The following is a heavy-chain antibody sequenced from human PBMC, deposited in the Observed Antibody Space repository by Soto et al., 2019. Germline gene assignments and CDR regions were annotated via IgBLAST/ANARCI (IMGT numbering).Heavy chain of an antibody. D-gene: IGHD2-2*01. V-gene: IGHV3-23*01. J-gene: IGHJ5*02. CDR1: GFTFSSYA. Sequence: GGSLRLSCAASGFTFSSYAMSWVRQAPGKGLEWVSAISGSGGSTYYADSVKGRFTISRDNSKNTLYLQMGSLRAEDTAVYYCARALGYASWFDPWGQGTLVTVSS. CDR2: ISGSGGST. CDR3: ARALGYASWFDP.